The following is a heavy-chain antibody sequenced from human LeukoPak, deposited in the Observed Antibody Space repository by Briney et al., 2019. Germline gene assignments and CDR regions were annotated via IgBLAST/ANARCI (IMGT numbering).Heavy chain of an antibody. D-gene: IGHD5-18*01. CDR2: IIPIFGTA. CDR3: ARGARISYGYAYYYYYYMDV. CDR1: GGTFSSYA. V-gene: IGHV1-69*05. J-gene: IGHJ6*03. Sequence: VASVKVSCKASGGTFSSYAISWVRQAPGQGLEWMGGIIPIFGTANYAQKFQGRVTITTDESTSTAYMELSSLRSEDTAAYYCARGARISYGYAYYYYYYMDVWGKGTTVTVSS.